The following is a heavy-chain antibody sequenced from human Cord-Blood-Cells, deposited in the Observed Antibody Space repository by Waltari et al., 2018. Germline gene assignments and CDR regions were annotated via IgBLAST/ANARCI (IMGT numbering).Heavy chain of an antibody. D-gene: IGHD6-13*01. Sequence: QVQLQQWGAGLLKPSETLSLTCAVYGGSFSGYYWSWIRQPPGKGLAWIGEINHSGSTNYNPSLKSRVTITVDTSKNQFSLELSSVTAADTAVYYCARGANRSSFDYWGQGTLVTVSS. CDR1: GGSFSGYY. CDR2: INHSGST. V-gene: IGHV4-34*01. J-gene: IGHJ4*02. CDR3: ARGANRSSFDY.